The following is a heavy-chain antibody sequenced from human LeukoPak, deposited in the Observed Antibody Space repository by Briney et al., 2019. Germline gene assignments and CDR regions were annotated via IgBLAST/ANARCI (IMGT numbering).Heavy chain of an antibody. J-gene: IGHJ4*02. CDR3: DVAVTARGGYFDY. D-gene: IGHD2-21*02. Sequence: ASVKVSCKASGGTLSSYAISWVRQAPGQGLEWMGGIIPIFGTANYAQKFQGRVTITADESTSTAYMELSSLRSEDTAVYYCDVAVTARGGYFDYWGQGTLVTVSS. CDR1: GGTLSSYA. CDR2: IIPIFGTA. V-gene: IGHV1-69*13.